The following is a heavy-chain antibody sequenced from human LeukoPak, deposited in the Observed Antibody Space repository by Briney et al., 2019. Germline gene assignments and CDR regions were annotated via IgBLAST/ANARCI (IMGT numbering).Heavy chain of an antibody. Sequence: PGGSLRLSCAASGFTFSDYYMKWIRQAPGKGLEWISYISSSGGTIYYADSVKGRFTISRDNAKNSLYLQMNSLRAEDTAVYYCAGYSSGWFGAFHIWGQGTMVTVSS. CDR3: AGYSSGWFGAFHI. J-gene: IGHJ3*02. CDR1: GFTFSDYY. V-gene: IGHV3-11*04. D-gene: IGHD6-19*01. CDR2: ISSSGGTI.